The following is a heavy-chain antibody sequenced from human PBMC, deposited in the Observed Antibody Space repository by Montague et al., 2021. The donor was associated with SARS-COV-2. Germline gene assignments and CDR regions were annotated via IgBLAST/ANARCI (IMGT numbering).Heavy chain of an antibody. J-gene: IGHJ5*02. Sequence: PALMKPTQTLTLTCTFSGFSLSTSGMCVSWIRQPPGKALEWLARIDWDDDKYYSTSLKTRLTISKDTSKNQVVLTITNMDPVDTATYYCARTHYDILTGSLNWFDPWGQGTLVTVSS. CDR2: IDWDDDK. CDR3: ARTHYDILTGSLNWFDP. D-gene: IGHD3-9*01. V-gene: IGHV2-70*11. CDR1: GFSLSTSGMC.